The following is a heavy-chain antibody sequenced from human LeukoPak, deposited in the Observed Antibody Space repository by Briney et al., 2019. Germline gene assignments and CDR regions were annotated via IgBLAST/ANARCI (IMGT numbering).Heavy chain of an antibody. CDR3: AGGGDRGVITPYYYYYYMDV. J-gene: IGHJ6*03. CDR2: IIPIFGTA. V-gene: IGHV1-69*05. D-gene: IGHD3-10*01. Sequence: ASVKVSCKASGGTFSSYAISWVRQAPGQGLEWMGGIIPIFGTANYAQKFQGRVTITTDESTSTAYMELSSLRSEDTAVYYCAGGGDRGVITPYYYYYYMDVWGKGTTVTVSS. CDR1: GGTFSSYA.